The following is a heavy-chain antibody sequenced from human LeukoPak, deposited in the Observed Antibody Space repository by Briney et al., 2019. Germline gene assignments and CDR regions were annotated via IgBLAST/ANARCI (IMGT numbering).Heavy chain of an antibody. CDR2: IIPLLNIG. Sequence: SVKVSCKASVGTFSSYAISWVRQAPGQGLEWMWRIIPLLNIGNYAQKFQGRVTITADKSTSTAYMELSSLRSEDTAVYYCASRECGGGSCYSVSYYYYYGMDVWGQGTTVTVSS. V-gene: IGHV1-69*04. J-gene: IGHJ6*02. D-gene: IGHD2-15*01. CDR1: VGTFSSYA. CDR3: ASRECGGGSCYSVSYYYYYGMDV.